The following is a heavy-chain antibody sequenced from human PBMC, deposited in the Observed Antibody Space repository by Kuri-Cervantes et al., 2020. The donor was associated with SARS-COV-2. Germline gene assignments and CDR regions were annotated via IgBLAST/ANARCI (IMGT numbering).Heavy chain of an antibody. D-gene: IGHD3-9*01. CDR1: GFTFDDYT. Sequence: GGSLRLSCAASGFTFDDYTMHWVRQAPGKGLEWVSLISWDGGSTYYADSVKGRFTISRDNSKNSLYLQMNSLRTEDTAVYYCAAPRYYDILTGYQFDYWGQGTLVTVSS. V-gene: IGHV3-43*01. J-gene: IGHJ4*02. CDR2: ISWDGGST. CDR3: AAPRYYDILTGYQFDY.